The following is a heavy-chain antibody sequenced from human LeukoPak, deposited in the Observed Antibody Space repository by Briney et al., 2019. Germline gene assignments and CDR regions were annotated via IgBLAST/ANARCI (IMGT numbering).Heavy chain of an antibody. J-gene: IGHJ4*02. D-gene: IGHD6-19*01. CDR1: GFTFSSYW. CDR2: IKQDGSEK. CDR3: ATGGYSSGLFDY. Sequence: GGSLRLSCAASGFTFSSYWMSWVRQAPGKGLEWVANIKQDGSEKYYVDSVKGRFTISGDNAKNSLYLQMNSLRAEDAAVYYCATGGYSSGLFDYWGQGTLVTVSS. V-gene: IGHV3-7*01.